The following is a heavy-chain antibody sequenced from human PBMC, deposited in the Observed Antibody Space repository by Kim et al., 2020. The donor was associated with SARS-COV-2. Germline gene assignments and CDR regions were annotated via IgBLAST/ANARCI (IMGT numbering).Heavy chain of an antibody. V-gene: IGHV3-30*04. CDR1: GFTFSSYA. Sequence: GGSLRLSCAASGFTFSSYAMHWVRQAPGKGLEWVAVISYDGSNKYYADSVKGRFTISRDNSKNTLYLQMNSLRAEDTAVYYCAIASWGGSGSYFSPLDYWGQGALVTVSS. CDR3: AIASWGGSGSYFSPLDY. CDR2: ISYDGSNK. J-gene: IGHJ4*02. D-gene: IGHD3-10*01.